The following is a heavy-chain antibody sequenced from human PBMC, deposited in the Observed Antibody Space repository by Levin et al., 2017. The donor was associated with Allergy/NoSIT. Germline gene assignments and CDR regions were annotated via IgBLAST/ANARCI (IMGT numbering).Heavy chain of an antibody. J-gene: IGHJ5*02. V-gene: IGHV1-2*02. CDR1: GYTFTGYY. D-gene: IGHD3-10*01. CDR2: INPNSGGT. CDR3: ARVPVMVRGVPNWFDP. Sequence: ASVKVSCKASGYTFTGYYMHWVRQAPGQGLEWMGWINPNSGGTNYAQKFQGRVTMTRDTSISTAYMELSRLRSDDTAVYYCARVPVMVRGVPNWFDPWGQGTLVTVSS.